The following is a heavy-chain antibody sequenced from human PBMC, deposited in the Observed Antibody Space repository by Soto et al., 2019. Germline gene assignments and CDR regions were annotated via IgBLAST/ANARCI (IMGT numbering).Heavy chain of an antibody. V-gene: IGHV1-69*01. D-gene: IGHD3-9*01. CDR1: GGTFSSYA. CDR3: ARQRTNSGGYFDWLTSP. CDR2: IIPIFGTA. J-gene: IGHJ5*02. Sequence: QVQLVQSGAEVKKPGSSVKVSCKASGGTFSSYAISWVRQAPGQGLEWMGGIIPIFGTANYAQKFQGRVXXXXXXXXXXXXXXXXXXXXXXXXXXXCARQRTNSGGYFDWLTSPWGQGTLVTVSS.